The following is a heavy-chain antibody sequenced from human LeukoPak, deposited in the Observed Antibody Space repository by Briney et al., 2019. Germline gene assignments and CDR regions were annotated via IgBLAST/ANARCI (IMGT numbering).Heavy chain of an antibody. Sequence: GASVKVSCKASGYTFTGYYMHWVRQAPGQGLEWMGRINPNSGGTNYAQKFQGRVTMTRDTSISTAYMELSRLRSDDTAVYYCARGGHQVRFLEWLPDYWGQGTLVTVSS. CDR1: GYTFTGYY. CDR3: ARGGHQVRFLEWLPDY. D-gene: IGHD3-3*01. J-gene: IGHJ4*02. V-gene: IGHV1-2*06. CDR2: INPNSGGT.